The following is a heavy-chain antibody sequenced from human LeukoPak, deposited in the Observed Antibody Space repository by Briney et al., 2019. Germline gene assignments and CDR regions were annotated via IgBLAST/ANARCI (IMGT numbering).Heavy chain of an antibody. V-gene: IGHV1-18*01. CDR2: ISAYNGNT. Sequence: ASVKVSCKASGYTFTSYGISWVRQAPGQGLEWMGWISAYNGNTNYAQKLQGRVTMTTDTSTSTAYMELRSLRSDDTAVYYCARDSGPSLPGWYFDLWGRGTLVTVSS. CDR3: ARDSGPSLPGWYFDL. J-gene: IGHJ2*01. CDR1: GYTFTSYG.